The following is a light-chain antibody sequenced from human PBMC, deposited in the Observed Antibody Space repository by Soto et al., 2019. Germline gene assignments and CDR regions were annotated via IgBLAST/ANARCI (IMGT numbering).Light chain of an antibody. J-gene: IGLJ1*01. CDR3: CSYAGTYTGV. CDR2: DVT. Sequence: QSVLTQPASVSGSPGQSITISCTGTSSDVGGYNSVSWYRQDPGKAPKLIIYDVTYRPSGVSNRFSGSKSGNTASLTISGLQSEDEADYYCCSYAGTYTGVFGTGTKVTVL. CDR1: SSDVGGYNS. V-gene: IGLV2-14*01.